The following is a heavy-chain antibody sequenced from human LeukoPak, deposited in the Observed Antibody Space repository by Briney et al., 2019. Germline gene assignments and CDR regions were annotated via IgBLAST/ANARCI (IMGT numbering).Heavy chain of an antibody. CDR1: GGSISSYY. Sequence: SEALSLTCTVSGGSISSYYRSWIRQPPGKGLEWIGYIYYSGSTNYNPSLKSRVTISVDTSKNQFSLKLSSVTAADTAVYYCARTTEAHSWRTRYYDYYMDVWGKGTTVTVSS. D-gene: IGHD6-13*01. V-gene: IGHV4-59*01. CDR2: IYYSGST. J-gene: IGHJ6*03. CDR3: ARTTEAHSWRTRYYDYYMDV.